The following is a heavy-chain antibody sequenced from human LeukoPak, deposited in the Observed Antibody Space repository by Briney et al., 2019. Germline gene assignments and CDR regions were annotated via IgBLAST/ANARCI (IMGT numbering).Heavy chain of an antibody. CDR3: ARVVASTSIDS. V-gene: IGHV4-39*07. D-gene: IGHD2-15*01. CDR2: IYYSGST. J-gene: IGHJ4*02. CDR1: GGSISSYY. Sequence: SETLSLTCTVSGGSISSYYWSWIRQPPGKGLEWIGSIYYSGSTYYNPSLKSRVTISVDTSKNQFSLKLSSVTAADTAVYYCARVVASTSIDSWGQGTLVTVSS.